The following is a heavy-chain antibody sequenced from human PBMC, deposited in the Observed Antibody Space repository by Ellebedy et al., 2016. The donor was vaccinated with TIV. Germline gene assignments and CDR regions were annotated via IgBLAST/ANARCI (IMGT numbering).Heavy chain of an antibody. CDR1: GYSFTSYW. J-gene: IGHJ5*02. CDR2: ILPANSDI. Sequence: GESLKISCQVFGYSFTSYWVGWVRQMPGKGLEWMGIILPANSDIRYSPSFEGQVTISADTSISTASLQWSSLKASDTAIYYCARTSGYSGNWGLDLWGQGTLVTVSS. V-gene: IGHV5-51*01. CDR3: ARTSGYSGNWGLDL. D-gene: IGHD6-13*01.